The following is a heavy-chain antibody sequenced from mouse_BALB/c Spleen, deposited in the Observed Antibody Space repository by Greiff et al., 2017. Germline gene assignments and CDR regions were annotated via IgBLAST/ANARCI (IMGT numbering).Heavy chain of an antibody. CDR3: ARGNYYGSRGGFDY. D-gene: IGHD1-1*01. Sequence: EVQLVESGPSLVKPSQTLSLTCSVTGDSITSGYWNWIRKFPGNKLEYMGYISYSGSTYYNPSLKSRISITRDTSKNQYYLQLNSVTTEDTATYYCARGNYYGSRGGFDYWGQGTTLTVSS. J-gene: IGHJ2*01. V-gene: IGHV3-8*02. CDR1: GDSITSGY. CDR2: ISYSGST.